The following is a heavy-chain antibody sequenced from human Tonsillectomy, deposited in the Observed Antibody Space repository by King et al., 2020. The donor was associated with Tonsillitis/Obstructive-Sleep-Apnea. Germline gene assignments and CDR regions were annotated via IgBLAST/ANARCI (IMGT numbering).Heavy chain of an antibody. Sequence: VQLVESGGGVVQPGRSLRLSCAASGFTFRSYVMHWVRQAPGKGLEWVAFISHDGRNKYYADSARGRFTISRDNSKNTLFLQMNSLRAEDTAVYYCGRDHFMAVWGKGTTVTVS. V-gene: IGHV3-30*01. CDR2: ISHDGRNK. J-gene: IGHJ6*03. CDR1: GFTFRSYV. CDR3: GRDHFMAV.